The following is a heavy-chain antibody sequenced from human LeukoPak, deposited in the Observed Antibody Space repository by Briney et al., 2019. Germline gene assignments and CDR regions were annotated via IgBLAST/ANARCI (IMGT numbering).Heavy chain of an antibody. CDR1: GFTFSSYA. V-gene: IGHV3-23*01. Sequence: PGGSLRLSCAASGFTFSSYAMSWVRQAPEKGLEWVSGISGSGGSTYHADSVKGRFTISRDNSKNTLFLQMNSLRGEDTAMYYCARVQGGGYRTADYWGQGTLVTVSS. CDR3: ARVQGGGYRTADY. J-gene: IGHJ4*02. CDR2: ISGSGGST. D-gene: IGHD3-10*01.